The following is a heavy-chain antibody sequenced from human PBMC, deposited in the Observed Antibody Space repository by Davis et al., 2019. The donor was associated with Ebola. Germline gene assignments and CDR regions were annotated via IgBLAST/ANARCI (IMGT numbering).Heavy chain of an antibody. CDR1: GYRFTSYY. V-gene: IGHV1-46*01. D-gene: IGHD1/OR15-1a*01. Sequence: ASVKVSCKASGYRFTSYYMHWVRQAPGHGLEWMGTINTSDGFTSYAQDFQGRVTMTRDPSTSTVHMDLRSLRSEDTAVYYCGKGKLEELDYWGQGTLVTVSS. J-gene: IGHJ4*02. CDR2: INTSDGFT. CDR3: GKGKLEELDY.